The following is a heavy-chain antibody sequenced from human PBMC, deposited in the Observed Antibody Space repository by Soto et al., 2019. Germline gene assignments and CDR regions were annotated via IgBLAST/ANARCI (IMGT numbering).Heavy chain of an antibody. D-gene: IGHD3-22*01. CDR1: GFTFSSYT. CDR3: ARGTYYYDSSGYHQHDY. J-gene: IGHJ4*02. V-gene: IGHV3-48*02. CDR2: ISSSSGTI. Sequence: GGSLRLSCAASGFTFSSYTMNWVRKAPGKGLEWVSYISSSSGTIYYADSVKGRFTISRDNAKNSLYLQMNSLRDEDTAVYYCARGTYYYDSSGYHQHDYWGQGTLVTVSS.